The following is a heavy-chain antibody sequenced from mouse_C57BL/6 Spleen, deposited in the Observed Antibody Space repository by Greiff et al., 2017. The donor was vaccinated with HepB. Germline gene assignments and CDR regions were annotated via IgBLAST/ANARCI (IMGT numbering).Heavy chain of an antibody. Sequence: EVQLVESGGDLVKPGGSLKLSCAASGFTFSSYGMSWVRQTPDKRLEWVATISSGGSYTYYPDSVKGRFTISRDNAKNTLYLQMSSLKSEDTAMYYCASHSSGYYAMDYWGQGTSVTVSS. CDR1: GFTFSSYG. CDR3: ASHSSGYYAMDY. D-gene: IGHD3-2*02. J-gene: IGHJ4*01. CDR2: ISSGGSYT. V-gene: IGHV5-6*01.